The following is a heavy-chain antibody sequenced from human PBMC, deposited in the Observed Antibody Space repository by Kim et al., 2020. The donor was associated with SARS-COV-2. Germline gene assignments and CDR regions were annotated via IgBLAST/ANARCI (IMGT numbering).Heavy chain of an antibody. CDR3: ARWEIGTIDP. D-gene: IGHD1-26*01. CDR2: ST. J-gene: IGHJ5*02. V-gene: IGHV4-4*09. Sequence: STNYNTSLKSRVTISVDTSKNQFSLKLSSVTAADTAVYYCARWEIGTIDPWGQGTLVTVSS.